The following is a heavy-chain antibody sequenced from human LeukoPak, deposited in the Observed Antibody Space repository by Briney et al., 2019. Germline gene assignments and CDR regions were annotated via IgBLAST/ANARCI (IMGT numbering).Heavy chain of an antibody. J-gene: IGHJ4*02. Sequence: ASVKVSCKASGYAFSTYGLTWVRQAPGKGLEWMGWISGYNGNTKYAQKFQGRVTMTTDTSTSTAYMELRSLISDDTAVYYCARGSVAVAGNVDYWGQGTLVTASS. V-gene: IGHV1-18*01. CDR1: GYAFSTYG. CDR2: ISGYNGNT. D-gene: IGHD6-19*01. CDR3: ARGSVAVAGNVDY.